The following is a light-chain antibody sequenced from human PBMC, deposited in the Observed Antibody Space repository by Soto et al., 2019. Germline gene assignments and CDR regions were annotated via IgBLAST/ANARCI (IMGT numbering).Light chain of an antibody. CDR2: GAS. CDR3: QQYHHWPVT. Sequence: ILLTQSPDTLSVSPGERVTLSCRASQSVTIKLAWYQHTPAQSPRLLISGASSGATGLPSRFSGSGSGTDFTLNINSLQSEDAAVYYCQQYHHWPVTFGGGTKVEIK. CDR1: QSVTIK. J-gene: IGKJ4*01. V-gene: IGKV3-15*01.